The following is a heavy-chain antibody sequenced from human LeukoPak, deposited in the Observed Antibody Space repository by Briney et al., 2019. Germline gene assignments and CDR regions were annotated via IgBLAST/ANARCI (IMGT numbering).Heavy chain of an antibody. Sequence: SESLSLTCTVSGGSISSGGYYWSWIRQHPGKGLEWIGYIYYSGSTYYNPSLKSRVSISVDTSKNQFSLQLSSVTAADTAVYYCARGIQLGYFDYRGQGTLVTVSS. V-gene: IGHV4-31*03. CDR2: IYYSGST. CDR1: GGSISSGGYY. J-gene: IGHJ4*02. D-gene: IGHD5-18*01. CDR3: ARGIQLGYFDY.